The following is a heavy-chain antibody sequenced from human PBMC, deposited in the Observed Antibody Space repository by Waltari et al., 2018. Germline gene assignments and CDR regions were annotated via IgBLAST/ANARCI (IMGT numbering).Heavy chain of an antibody. Sequence: QVQLQELGPGLVKPSETLSLTCTVSGGSLRDYYWSWIRQFPGQGLEWIGYIYYTGSTNYNPSLKSRVTISVDTARNQFSLKVSSVTAADTAVYYCARGTNPFGYWGQGTLVTVSS. CDR2: IYYTGST. CDR3: ARGTNPFGY. V-gene: IGHV4-59*13. J-gene: IGHJ4*02. CDR1: GGSLRDYY.